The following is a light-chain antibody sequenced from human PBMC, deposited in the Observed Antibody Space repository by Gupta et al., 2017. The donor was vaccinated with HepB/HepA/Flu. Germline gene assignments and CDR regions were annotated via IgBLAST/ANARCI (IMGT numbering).Light chain of an antibody. V-gene: IGKV1-5*03. CDR3: QQYWTYWT. CDR2: NTS. CDR1: RHIYLW. J-gene: IGKJ1*01. Sequence: DIQLTQYPSSLVASVGDRVTITCRASRHIYLWLAWYHQQPGQPPKLLIYNTSILPSAVPLRFGAGWSGAEFTLTTSGLHPDDGGTYYCQQYWTYWTFGQGTKVEI.